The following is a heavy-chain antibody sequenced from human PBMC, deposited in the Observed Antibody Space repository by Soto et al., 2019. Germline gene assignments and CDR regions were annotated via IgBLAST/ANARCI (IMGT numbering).Heavy chain of an antibody. CDR3: AKVTKRAAAGRYEYYKYGMDV. Sequence: GGSLRLSCEASGFTFSSYTMNWVRRAPGKGLEWVATIGGSGDGTYYGDSVKGRFTISRDNSKNTLFLQMNGLRAEDTAVYYCAKVTKRAAAGRYEYYKYGMDVWGQGTTVTVSS. CDR2: IGGSGDGT. J-gene: IGHJ6*02. V-gene: IGHV3-23*01. CDR1: GFTFSSYT. D-gene: IGHD6-13*01.